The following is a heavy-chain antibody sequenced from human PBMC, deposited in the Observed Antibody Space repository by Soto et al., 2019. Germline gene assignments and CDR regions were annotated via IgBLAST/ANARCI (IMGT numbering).Heavy chain of an antibody. CDR3: AREYDCTNGVCYQTFDY. V-gene: IGHV3-48*02. CDR2: ISSSSSTI. D-gene: IGHD2-8*01. CDR1: GFTFSSYS. Sequence: PGGSLRLSCAASGFTFSSYSMNWVRQAPGKGLEWVSYISSSSSTIYYADSVKGRFTISRDNAKNSLYLQMNSLRDEDTAVYSCAREYDCTNGVCYQTFDYWAQGTLVTVSS. J-gene: IGHJ4*02.